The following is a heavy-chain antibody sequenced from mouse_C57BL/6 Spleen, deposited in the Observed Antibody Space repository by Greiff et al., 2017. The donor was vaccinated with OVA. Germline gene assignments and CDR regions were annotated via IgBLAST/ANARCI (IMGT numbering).Heavy chain of an antibody. Sequence: QVQLKQPGAELVRPGSSVKLSCKASGYTFTSYWMHWVKQRPIQGLEWIGNIDPSDSETHYNQKFKDKATLTVDKSSSTAYMQLSSLTSEDSAVYYCARYRYYAMDYWGQGTSVTVSS. CDR1: GYTFTSYW. V-gene: IGHV1-52*01. CDR3: ARYRYYAMDY. CDR2: IDPSDSET. J-gene: IGHJ4*01.